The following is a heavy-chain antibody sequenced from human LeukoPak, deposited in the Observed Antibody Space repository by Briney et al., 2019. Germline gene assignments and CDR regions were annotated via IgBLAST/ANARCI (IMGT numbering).Heavy chain of an antibody. J-gene: IGHJ4*02. D-gene: IGHD3-22*01. Sequence: SETLSLTCTVSGYSISSGYYWGWIRQPPGQGLEWIGSIYHSGSTYYNPSLKSRVTISVDTSKNQFSLKLSSVTAADTAVYYCARADYYDSSGCDYWGQGTLVTVSS. CDR2: IYHSGST. V-gene: IGHV4-38-2*02. CDR3: ARADYYDSSGCDY. CDR1: GYSISSGYY.